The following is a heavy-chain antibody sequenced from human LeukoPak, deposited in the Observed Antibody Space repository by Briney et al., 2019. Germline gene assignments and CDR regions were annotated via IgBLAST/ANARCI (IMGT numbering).Heavy chain of an antibody. CDR2: IIPIFGTA. Sequence: SVKVSCKASGGTFSSYAISWVRQDPGQGLEWMGGIIPIFGTANYAQKFQGRVTITADESTSTAYMELSSLRSEDTAVYYCASPSPHSARGDAFDIWGQGTMVTVSS. CDR1: GGTFSSYA. J-gene: IGHJ3*02. CDR3: ASPSPHSARGDAFDI. V-gene: IGHV1-69*13.